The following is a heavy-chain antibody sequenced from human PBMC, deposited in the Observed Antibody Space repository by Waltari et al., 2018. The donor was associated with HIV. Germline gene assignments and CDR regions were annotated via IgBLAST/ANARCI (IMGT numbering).Heavy chain of an antibody. CDR2: IRYDGSNK. CDR1: GFTFSSYG. CDR3: VESAEYFQH. V-gene: IGHV3-30*02. J-gene: IGHJ1*01. Sequence: QVQLVESGGGVVQPGGSLRLSCAASGFTFSSYGMHWVRQAPGKGLGWLEFIRYDGSNKYYADSVKGRFTISRDNSKNTLYLQMNSLRAEDTAVYYCVESAEYFQHWGQGTLVTVSS.